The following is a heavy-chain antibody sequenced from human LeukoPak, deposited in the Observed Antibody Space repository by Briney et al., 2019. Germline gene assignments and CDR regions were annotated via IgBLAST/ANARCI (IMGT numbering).Heavy chain of an antibody. D-gene: IGHD4-23*01. Sequence: GGSLRLSCAASGFTFSSYAMSWVRQAPGKGLEWVSAITGSGGTTYYADSVKGRFTISRDNSNSTLYLQMNSLRAEDTAIYYCAKLNVYCGNSPVDYWGQGTLVTVSS. J-gene: IGHJ4*02. CDR2: ITGSGGTT. V-gene: IGHV3-23*01. CDR1: GFTFSSYA. CDR3: AKLNVYCGNSPVDY.